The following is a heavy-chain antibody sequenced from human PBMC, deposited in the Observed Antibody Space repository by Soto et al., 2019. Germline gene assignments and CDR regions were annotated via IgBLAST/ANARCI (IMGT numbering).Heavy chain of an antibody. J-gene: IGHJ3*01. Sequence: HLVQSGAEVKKPGASVKVSCEASGYTFTNSNYTITWVRQAPGQGLERMGWISAYNGNTEYTLKHQGRVTMTTATSTSTAYMELRSLRTHDTAVYYCARSTVTTYSHVFDFWGQGTMVTVSS. CDR3: ARSTVTTYSHVFDF. CDR1: GYTFTNSNYT. CDR2: ISAYNGNT. V-gene: IGHV1-18*01. D-gene: IGHD4-17*01.